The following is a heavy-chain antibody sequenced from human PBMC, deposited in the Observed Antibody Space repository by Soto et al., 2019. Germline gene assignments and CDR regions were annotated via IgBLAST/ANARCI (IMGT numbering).Heavy chain of an antibody. CDR1: GFIFSSYG. CDR2: ISYDGSNK. Sequence: QVQLVESGGGVVQPGRSLRLSCAASGFIFSSYGMHWVRQAAGKGLEWVAVISYDGSNKYYADSVKGRFTISRDNSKNTLYQQLNSLRAEDTDVYYCAKDTYCYDSSGYYVFDYWGQGTLVTVSS. D-gene: IGHD3-22*01. CDR3: AKDTYCYDSSGYYVFDY. V-gene: IGHV3-30*18. J-gene: IGHJ4*02.